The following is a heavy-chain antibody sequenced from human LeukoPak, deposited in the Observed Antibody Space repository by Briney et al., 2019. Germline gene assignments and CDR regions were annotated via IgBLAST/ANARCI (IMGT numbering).Heavy chain of an antibody. CDR3: ARSMGITMVRGVIITDDAFDI. Sequence: SETLSLTCTVSGGSISSYYWSWIRQPPGKGLEWIGYIYYSGSTNYNTSLKSRVTISVDTSKNQFSLKLSSVTAADTAVYYCARSMGITMVRGVIITDDAFDIWGQGTMVTVSS. D-gene: IGHD3-10*01. CDR1: GGSISSYY. CDR2: IYYSGST. V-gene: IGHV4-59*01. J-gene: IGHJ3*02.